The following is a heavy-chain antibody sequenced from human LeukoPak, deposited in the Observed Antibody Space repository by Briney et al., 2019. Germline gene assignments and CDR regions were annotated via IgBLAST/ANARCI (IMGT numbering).Heavy chain of an antibody. D-gene: IGHD3-9*01. Sequence: SETLSLTCTVSGGTVSSYYWSWVRQPPGEGLEWIAYVYNSGSTNYNPSLKSRVTISVDRSKNQFSLKMNSVTAADTAVYYCVRDWEGFNFDIWGQGTLVTVSS. J-gene: IGHJ4*02. V-gene: IGHV4-59*02. CDR1: GGTVSSYY. CDR2: VYNSGST. CDR3: VRDWEGFNFDI.